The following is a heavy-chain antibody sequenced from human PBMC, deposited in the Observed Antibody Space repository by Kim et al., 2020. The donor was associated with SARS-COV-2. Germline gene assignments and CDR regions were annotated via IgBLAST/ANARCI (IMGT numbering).Heavy chain of an antibody. CDR2: GST. Sequence: GSTYYADSVKGRFTISRDNSKNTLYLQMNSLRAEDTAVYYCARDAGYFDYWGQGTLVTVSS. V-gene: IGHV3-66*01. J-gene: IGHJ4*02. CDR3: ARDAGYFDY. D-gene: IGHD1-1*01.